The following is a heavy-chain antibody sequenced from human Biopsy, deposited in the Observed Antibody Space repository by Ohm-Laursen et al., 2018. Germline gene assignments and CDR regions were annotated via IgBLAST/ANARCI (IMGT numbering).Heavy chain of an antibody. CDR1: GDSISSDY. Sequence: SETLSLTWTVSGDSISSDYWTWIRRPAGKGLEWIGRIYGSGSTNYNPSLRGRVTLSGDTSKNQVSLRLRSATAADTAVYYCAREGLDWNNRRYKGLDVWGQGATVIVSS. J-gene: IGHJ6*02. CDR2: IYGSGST. V-gene: IGHV4-4*07. CDR3: AREGLDWNNRRYKGLDV. D-gene: IGHD1/OR15-1a*01.